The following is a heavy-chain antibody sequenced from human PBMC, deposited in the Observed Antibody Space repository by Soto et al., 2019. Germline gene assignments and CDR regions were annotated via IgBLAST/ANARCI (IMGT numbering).Heavy chain of an antibody. D-gene: IGHD6-19*01. CDR2: ISGSGDNT. Sequence: GSLRLSCEASGFTFSGLAMSWVRQAPGKGLEWVSLISGSGDNTYYADSVKGRFTISRDNSKNTLYLQMNSLRAEDTAVYYCAKDRGYSSAWRIDCWGQGTLVTVSS. J-gene: IGHJ4*02. V-gene: IGHV3-23*01. CDR3: AKDRGYSSAWRIDC. CDR1: GFTFSGLA.